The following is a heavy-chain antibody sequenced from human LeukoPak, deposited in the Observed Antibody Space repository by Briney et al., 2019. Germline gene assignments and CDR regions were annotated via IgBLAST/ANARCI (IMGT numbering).Heavy chain of an antibody. D-gene: IGHD5-18*01. CDR2: TYYRSKWYN. CDR1: GDSVSSKSTA. J-gene: IGHJ6*02. CDR3: ARGLRGYSYGSHYGMDV. Sequence: SQTLSLTCAISGDSVSSKSTAWNWIRQSPSRGLEWLGSTYYRSKWYNDYAVSVKSRITINPDTSKNQFSLQLNSVTPEDTAVYYCARGLRGYSYGSHYGMDVWGQGTTVTVSS. V-gene: IGHV6-1*01.